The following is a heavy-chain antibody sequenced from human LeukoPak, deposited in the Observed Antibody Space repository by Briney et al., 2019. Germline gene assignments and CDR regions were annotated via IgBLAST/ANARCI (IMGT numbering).Heavy chain of an antibody. CDR2: IYNNGNT. Sequence: LGGSLRLSCAAPGITFSSDYMTWVRQAPGKGLEWVSLIYNNGNTYYADSVRGRFTISRDNSKNTLYLQMNSLRAEDSAMYYCTRGIGRSWSLDNWGKGTLVTVSS. V-gene: IGHV3-53*01. CDR3: TRGIGRSWSLDN. CDR1: GITFSSDY. J-gene: IGHJ4*02. D-gene: IGHD3-10*01.